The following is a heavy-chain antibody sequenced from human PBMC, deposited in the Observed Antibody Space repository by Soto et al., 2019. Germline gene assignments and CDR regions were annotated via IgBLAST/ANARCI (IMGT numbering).Heavy chain of an antibody. CDR1: GDSVSSNSAA. CDR3: AREELGGYYYDSSGYIIDY. J-gene: IGHJ4*02. V-gene: IGHV6-1*01. Sequence: SQTLSLTCAISGDSVSSNSAAWNWIRQSPSRGLEWLGRTYYRSKWYNDYAVSVKSRITINPDTSKNQFSLQLNSVTPEDTAVYYCAREELGGYYYDSSGYIIDYWGQGTLVTAPQ. CDR2: TYYRSKWYN. D-gene: IGHD3-22*01.